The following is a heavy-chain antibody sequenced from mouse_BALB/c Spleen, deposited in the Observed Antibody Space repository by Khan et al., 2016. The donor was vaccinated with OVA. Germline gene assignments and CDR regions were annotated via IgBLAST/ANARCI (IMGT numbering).Heavy chain of an antibody. D-gene: IGHD3-1*01. CDR1: GYSITSGYF. CDR2: IRYDGDS. J-gene: IGHJ3*01. V-gene: IGHV3-6*02. CDR3: ARGGSSSPAWFTY. Sequence: EVQLQESGPGLVKPSQSLSLTCSVTGYSITSGYFWNWIRQFPGNNLEWMGYIRYDGDSNYNPSLKNRISITRDTPKNQFFLNLNSVTPEDTDTYSCARGGSSSPAWFTYWGQGTLVTVSA.